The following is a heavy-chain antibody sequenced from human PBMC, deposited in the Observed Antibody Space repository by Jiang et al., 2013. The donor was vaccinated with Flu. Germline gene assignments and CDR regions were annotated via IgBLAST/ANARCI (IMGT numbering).Heavy chain of an antibody. CDR2: ISSNGGST. J-gene: IGHJ4*02. Sequence: QLLESGGGVVQPGRSLRLSCAASGFTFSSYAMHWVRQAPGKGLEYVSAISSNGGSTYYANSVKGRFTISRDNSKNTLSLQMNSLRAEDTAVYYCATPTRVTIFGVVDRGQGTLVTVSS. CDR3: ATPTRVTIFGVVD. CDR1: GFTFSSYA. D-gene: IGHD3-3*01. V-gene: IGHV3-64*01.